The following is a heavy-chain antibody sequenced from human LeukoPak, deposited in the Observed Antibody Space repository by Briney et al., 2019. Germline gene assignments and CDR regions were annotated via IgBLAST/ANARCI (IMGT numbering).Heavy chain of an antibody. D-gene: IGHD3-22*01. CDR3: ARGSYASSGYYSHH. CDR1: GFTFSSYE. CDR2: ISSSGSTI. V-gene: IGHV3-48*03. Sequence: GGSLRLSCAASGFTFSSYEMNWVRQAPGKGLEWVSYISSSGSTIYYADSVKGRFTISRDNAKNSLYLQMNSLRAEDTAVYYCARGSYASSGYYSHHWGQGTLVTVSS. J-gene: IGHJ1*01.